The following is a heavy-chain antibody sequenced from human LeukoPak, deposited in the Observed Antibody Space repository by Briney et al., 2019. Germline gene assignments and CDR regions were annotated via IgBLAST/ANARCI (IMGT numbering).Heavy chain of an antibody. CDR2: IRYDGTEK. CDR1: GFSFSGYG. Sequence: GGSLRLSCAASGFSFSGYGMHWVRQAPGKGLEWVAFIRYDGTEKYYADSVKGRFTISRDNSKNTLYLQMNSLRAEDTAVYYCAKDRVCDYWGQGTLVTVSS. V-gene: IGHV3-30*02. J-gene: IGHJ4*02. D-gene: IGHD2-8*01. CDR3: AKDRVCDY.